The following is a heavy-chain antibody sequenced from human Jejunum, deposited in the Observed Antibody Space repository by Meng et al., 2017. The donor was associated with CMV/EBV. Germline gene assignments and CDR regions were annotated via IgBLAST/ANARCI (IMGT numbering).Heavy chain of an antibody. V-gene: IGHV3-15*01. CDR3: TTEVCTATNCYTKGAFDI. CDR1: AW. D-gene: IGHD2-2*01. CDR2: IKRKTDGGTT. Sequence: AWMTWVGQAPGKGLEWVGRIKRKTDGGTTDYAGPVKGRFTISRDDSKNTLYLQMNSLKTEDTAVYYCTTEVCTATNCYTKGAFDIWGQGTMVTVSS. J-gene: IGHJ3*02.